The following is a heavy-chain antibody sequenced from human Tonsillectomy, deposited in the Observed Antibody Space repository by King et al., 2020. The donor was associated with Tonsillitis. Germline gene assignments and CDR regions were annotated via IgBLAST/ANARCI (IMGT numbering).Heavy chain of an antibody. CDR3: TRIFRLGGYYRGLDWFDP. CDR2: IFSNDEE. Sequence: TLKESGPVLVKPTETLTLTCTVSGFSLSNARMAVSWIRQPPGKALEWLAHIFSNDEEPYSTSLKTRLTISKDTSKGQVVLTMTNMDPVDTATYYCTRIFRLGGYYRGLDWFDPWGQGTLVTVSS. V-gene: IGHV2-26*01. D-gene: IGHD3-3*01. CDR1: GFSLSNARMA. J-gene: IGHJ5*02.